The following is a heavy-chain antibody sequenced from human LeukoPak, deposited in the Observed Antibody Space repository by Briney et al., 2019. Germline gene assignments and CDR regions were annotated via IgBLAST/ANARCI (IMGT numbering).Heavy chain of an antibody. D-gene: IGHD2-21*01. Sequence: GGSLRLSCVGYGFTFSSFNMNWVRQAPGKGLEWISSISTSSSYIYFADSVKGRFSISRDNSKNSMYLEMSSLRVEDTAVYYCANSLPPPNYWGQGTLVTVSS. CDR2: ISTSSSYI. CDR3: ANSLPPPNY. CDR1: GFTFSSFN. J-gene: IGHJ4*02. V-gene: IGHV3-21*06.